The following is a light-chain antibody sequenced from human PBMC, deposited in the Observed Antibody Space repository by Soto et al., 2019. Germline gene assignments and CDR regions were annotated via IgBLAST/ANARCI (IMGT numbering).Light chain of an antibody. CDR1: SSDVGSYNR. J-gene: IGLJ2*01. CDR3: SSYTSSSTLV. CDR2: EVS. Sequence: QSALTQPHSVSGSPGPSVTISCTGTSSDVGSYNRVSWYQQPPGTAPKLMIFEVSNRPSGFPDRFSASKSGTTASLTISELQSEDEADYYCSSYTSSSTLVFGGGTELTV. V-gene: IGLV2-18*02.